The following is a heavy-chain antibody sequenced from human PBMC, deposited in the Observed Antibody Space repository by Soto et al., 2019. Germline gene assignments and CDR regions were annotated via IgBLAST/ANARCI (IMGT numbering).Heavy chain of an antibody. V-gene: IGHV1-24*01. D-gene: IGHD6-19*01. CDR1: GYTLTELS. CDR2: FDPEDGET. Sequence: ASVKVSCKVSGYTLTELSMHWVRQAPGKGLEWMGGFDPEDGETIYAQKFQGRVTMTEDTSTDTAYMGLSSLRSEDTAVYYCATVVRSSGWYYYYYGMDVWGQGTTVTVSS. CDR3: ATVVRSSGWYYYYYGMDV. J-gene: IGHJ6*02.